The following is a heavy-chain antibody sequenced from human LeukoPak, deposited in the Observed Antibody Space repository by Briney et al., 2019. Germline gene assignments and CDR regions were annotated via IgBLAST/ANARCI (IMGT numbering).Heavy chain of an antibody. V-gene: IGHV1-2*02. J-gene: IGHJ3*02. D-gene: IGHD1-26*01. CDR1: GYTFTDHY. Sequence: ASVKVSCKASGYTFTDHYVHWVRRAPGQGLEWMGWINPNSGGTNSAQKFQGRVTMTRDTSISTAYMELSRLRSDDTAVYYCAREETSGSSSAFDIWGQGTMVTVPS. CDR2: INPNSGGT. CDR3: AREETSGSSSAFDI.